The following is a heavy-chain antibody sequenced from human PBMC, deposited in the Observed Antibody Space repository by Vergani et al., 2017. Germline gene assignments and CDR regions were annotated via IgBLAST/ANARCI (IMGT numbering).Heavy chain of an antibody. Sequence: QVQLVQSGAEVKKPGSSVKVSCKASGGTFSSYAISWVRQAPGQGLEWMGGIIPIFGTANYAQKFQGRVTITADESTSTAYMELSSLRSEDTAVYYCAGSNSGSYYGGDYYYYGMDFWGQGTMVTVSS. D-gene: IGHD1-26*01. J-gene: IGHJ6*02. CDR3: AGSNSGSYYGGDYYYYGMDF. V-gene: IGHV1-69*01. CDR1: GGTFSSYA. CDR2: IIPIFGTA.